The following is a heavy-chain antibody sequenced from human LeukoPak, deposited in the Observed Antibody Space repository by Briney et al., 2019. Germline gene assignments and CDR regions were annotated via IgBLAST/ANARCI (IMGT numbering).Heavy chain of an antibody. J-gene: IGHJ4*02. Sequence: ASVKVSCKASGYTFTTYYMHWVRQAPGQGLEWMGIINPSGGSTSYAQKFQGRVTITADKSTSTAYMELSSLRSEDTAVYYCAGARNSGSYYNWGQGTLVTVSS. CDR2: INPSGGST. CDR1: GYTFTTYY. V-gene: IGHV1-46*01. D-gene: IGHD1-26*01. CDR3: AGARNSGSYYN.